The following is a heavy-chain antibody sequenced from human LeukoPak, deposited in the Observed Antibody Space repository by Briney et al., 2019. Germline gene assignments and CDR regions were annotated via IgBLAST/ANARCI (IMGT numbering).Heavy chain of an antibody. CDR1: GGSFSGYY. CDR3: ARDHVITFGGVIVPYYFDY. J-gene: IGHJ4*02. D-gene: IGHD3-16*02. CDR2: INHSGST. Sequence: SETLSLTCAVYGGSFSGYYWSWIRQPPGKGLEWMGEINHSGSTNYNPSLKSRVTISVATSKNQFSLKLSSVTAADTAVYYCARDHVITFGGVIVPYYFDYWGQGTLVTVSS. V-gene: IGHV4-34*01.